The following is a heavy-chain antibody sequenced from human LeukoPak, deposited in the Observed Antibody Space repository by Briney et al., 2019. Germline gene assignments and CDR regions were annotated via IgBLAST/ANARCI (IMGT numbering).Heavy chain of an antibody. CDR2: IYYSGST. CDR1: GGSISSYY. V-gene: IGHV4-59*01. CDR3: ARDRYYDSSGYYYNWFDP. J-gene: IGHJ5*02. Sequence: SQTLSLTCTVSGGSISSYYWSWIRKPPGKGLEWIGYIYYSGSTNYNPSLKSRVTISVDTSKNQFSLKLSSVTASDTAVYYCARDRYYDSSGYYYNWFDPWGQGTLVTVSS. D-gene: IGHD3-22*01.